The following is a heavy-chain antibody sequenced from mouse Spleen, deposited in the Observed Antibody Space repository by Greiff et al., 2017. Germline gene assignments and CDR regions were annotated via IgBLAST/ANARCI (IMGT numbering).Heavy chain of an antibody. CDR2: ISSGSSTI. CDR3: ARPSYYDYDVGAMDY. V-gene: IGHV5-17*01. Sequence: EVKLVESGGGLVKPGGSLKLSCAASGFTFSDYGMHWVRQAPEKGLEWVAYISSGSSTIYYADTVKGRFTISRDNAKNTLFLQMTSLRSEDTAMYYCARPSYYDYDVGAMDYWGQGTSVTVSS. CDR1: GFTFSDYG. D-gene: IGHD2-4*01. J-gene: IGHJ4*01.